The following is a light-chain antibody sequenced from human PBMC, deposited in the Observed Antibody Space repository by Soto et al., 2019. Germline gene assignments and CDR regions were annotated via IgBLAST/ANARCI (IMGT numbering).Light chain of an antibody. V-gene: IGLV2-14*01. CDR1: SRDVGGYNY. Sequence: HSELTKPASLSGSPGQSITISCTRTSRDVGGYNYVSWYQQHPGKAPKLMIYDVRNRPSGVSNRFSGSKSVNTASLTISGLQAEDEADYYCSSYTSISTYVFGTGTKVTVL. J-gene: IGLJ1*01. CDR3: SSYTSISTYV. CDR2: DVR.